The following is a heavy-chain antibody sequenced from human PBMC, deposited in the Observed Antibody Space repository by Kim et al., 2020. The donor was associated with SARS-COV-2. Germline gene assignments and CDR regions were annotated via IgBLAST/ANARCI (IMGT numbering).Heavy chain of an antibody. D-gene: IGHD5-12*01. Sequence: GGSLRLSCAASGFTFSGYAMHWVRQGPGKGLEWVAALRHDGSNTYYADSVKGRFTISRDNSKNTLYLQMSSLRAEDTAVYYCAKAKYSWIYSEARGYWG. CDR1: GFTFSGYA. J-gene: IGHJ4*01. V-gene: IGHV3-30*04. CDR3: AKAKYSWIYSEARGY. CDR2: LRHDGSNT.